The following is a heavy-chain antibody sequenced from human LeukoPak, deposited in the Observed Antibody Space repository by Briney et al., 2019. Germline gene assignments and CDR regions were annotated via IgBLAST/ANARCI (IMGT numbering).Heavy chain of an antibody. CDR2: IRSKANGGTT. Sequence: PGGSLRLSCTTSGFTFGDYAMSWVRQAPGKGLEWVGFIRSKANGGTTEYAASVKGRFTISRDDSKNIAYLQMNSLKTEDTAVYFCTRDKITVTTGDTNAFDIWGQGTMVTVSS. V-gene: IGHV3-49*04. CDR1: GFTFGDYA. CDR3: TRDKITVTTGDTNAFDI. J-gene: IGHJ3*02. D-gene: IGHD4-17*01.